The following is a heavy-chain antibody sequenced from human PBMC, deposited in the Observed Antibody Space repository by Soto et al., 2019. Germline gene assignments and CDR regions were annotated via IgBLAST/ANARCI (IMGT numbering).Heavy chain of an antibody. CDR1: GGTFSSYA. CDR3: ARETHVLRFLEWLPNGGDYYYYGMDV. J-gene: IGHJ6*02. Sequence: GASVKVSCKASGGTFSSYAISWVRQAPGQGLEWMGGIIPIFGTANYAQKFQGRVTITADKSTSTAYMELSSLRSEDTAVYYCARETHVLRFLEWLPNGGDYYYYGMDVWGQGTTVTVSS. D-gene: IGHD3-3*01. CDR2: IIPIFGTA. V-gene: IGHV1-69*06.